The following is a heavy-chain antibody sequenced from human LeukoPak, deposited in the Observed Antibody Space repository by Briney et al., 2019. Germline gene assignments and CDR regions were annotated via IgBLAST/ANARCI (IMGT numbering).Heavy chain of an antibody. J-gene: IGHJ3*02. CDR1: GGSISSYY. V-gene: IGHV4-4*09. Sequence: SETLSLTCTVSGGSISSYYWSWIRQPPRKGLEWIGYIYTSGSTKYNPSLRSRVTISVDTSKNQFSLKLSSVTAADTAVYYCARREWELPYAFDIWGQGTMVTVSS. CDR3: ARREWELPYAFDI. D-gene: IGHD1-26*01. CDR2: IYTSGST.